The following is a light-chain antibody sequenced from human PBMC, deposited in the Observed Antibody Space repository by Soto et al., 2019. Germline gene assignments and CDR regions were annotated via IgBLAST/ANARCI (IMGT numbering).Light chain of an antibody. J-gene: IGKJ2*01. CDR3: QQYGSSPYT. V-gene: IGKV3-20*01. Sequence: EIVLTQSPGTLSLSPGERATLSCRASQSVSTSSSAWYQQKPGQAPRLLIYGASNRATGIPDRVSASGSGADFTLSISRLEPEDFAMYYCQQYGSSPYTFGQGTKLAIK. CDR1: QSVSTSS. CDR2: GAS.